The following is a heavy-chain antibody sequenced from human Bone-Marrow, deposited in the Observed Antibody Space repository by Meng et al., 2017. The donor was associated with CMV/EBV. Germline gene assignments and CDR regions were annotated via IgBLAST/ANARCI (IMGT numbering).Heavy chain of an antibody. CDR1: GGSISSSSYY. J-gene: IGHJ5*01. V-gene: IGHV4-39*07. Sequence: SETLSLTCTVSGGSISSSSYYWGWIRQPPGKGLEWIGSIYYSGSTYYYPSLKSRVTISVDTSTNQFSLKLSSGTAADTAVYYCAREIAAGANWFDPWGQGTQVNVAS. CDR2: IYYSGST. D-gene: IGHD6-13*01. CDR3: AREIAAGANWFDP.